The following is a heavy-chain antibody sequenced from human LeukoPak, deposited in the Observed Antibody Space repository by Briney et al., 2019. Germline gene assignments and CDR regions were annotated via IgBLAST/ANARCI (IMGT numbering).Heavy chain of an antibody. V-gene: IGHV4-39*02. CDR2: IYYSGST. J-gene: IGHJ4*02. CDR3: AREVEMATIDY. CDR1: GGSISSSSYY. D-gene: IGHD5-24*01. Sequence: TSETLSLTCTVSGGSISSSSYYWGWIRQPPGKGLEWIGSIYYSGSTYYNPSLKSRVTISVDTSKNQFSLKLSSVTAADTAVYYCAREVEMATIDYWGQGTLVTVSS.